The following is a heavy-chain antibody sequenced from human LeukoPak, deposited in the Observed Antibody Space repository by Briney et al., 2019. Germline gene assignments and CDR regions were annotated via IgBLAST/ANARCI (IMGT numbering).Heavy chain of an antibody. D-gene: IGHD6-6*01. J-gene: IGHJ5*02. V-gene: IGHV3-30*18. CDR1: GFTFSSYG. CDR2: ISYDGSNK. Sequence: GRSLRLSCAASGFTFSSYGMHWVRQAPGKGLEWVAVISYDGSNKYYADSVKGRFTISRDNSKNTLYLQMNSLRAEDTAVYYCAKEGIDSGSNWFDPWAREPWSPSPQ. CDR3: AKEGIDSGSNWFDP.